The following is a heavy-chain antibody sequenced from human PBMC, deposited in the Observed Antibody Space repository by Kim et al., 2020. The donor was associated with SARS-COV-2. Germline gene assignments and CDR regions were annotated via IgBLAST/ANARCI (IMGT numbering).Heavy chain of an antibody. Sequence: CQGRVTITADESTSTAYMELSSLRSEDTAVYYCAREHCSGGSCYQEWFDPWGQGTLVTVSS. D-gene: IGHD2-15*01. V-gene: IGHV1-69*01. CDR3: AREHCSGGSCYQEWFDP. J-gene: IGHJ5*02.